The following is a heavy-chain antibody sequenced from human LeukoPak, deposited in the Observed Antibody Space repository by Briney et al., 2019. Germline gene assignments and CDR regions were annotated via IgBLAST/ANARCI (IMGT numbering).Heavy chain of an antibody. D-gene: IGHD3-10*01. CDR1: GFTFSSYG. CDR2: ISYDGSNK. CDR3: AKDRDFSYYGSGSYGGIFDY. Sequence: GGSLRLSCAASGFTFSSYGMHWVRQAPGKGLEWVAVISYDGSNKYYADSVKGRFTISRDNPKNTLYLQMNSLRAEDTAVYYCAKDRDFSYYGSGSYGGIFDYWGQGTLVTVSS. J-gene: IGHJ4*02. V-gene: IGHV3-30*18.